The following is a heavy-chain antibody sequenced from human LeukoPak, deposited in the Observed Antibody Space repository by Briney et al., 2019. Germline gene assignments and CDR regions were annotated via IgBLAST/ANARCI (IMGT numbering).Heavy chain of an antibody. Sequence: GGSLRLSCAASGFDFDDYGMTWVRQAPGKGLEWVSGINGNGGSTGYADSVRGRFIISRDNAKKNVHLQMDSLRAEDTAVYYCARDQGSADYWGQGILVTVSS. CDR2: INGNGGST. CDR3: ARDQGSADY. V-gene: IGHV3-20*04. J-gene: IGHJ4*02. CDR1: GFDFDDYG.